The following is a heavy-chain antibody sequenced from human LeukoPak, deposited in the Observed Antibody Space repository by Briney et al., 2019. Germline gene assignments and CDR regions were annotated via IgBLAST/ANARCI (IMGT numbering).Heavy chain of an antibody. D-gene: IGHD3-22*01. V-gene: IGHV3-21*01. CDR3: ARAPSEIGGYYPEYFRH. CDR2: LSSTSTYI. CDR1: GFSFSSYT. Sequence: GGSLRLSCAASGFSFSSYTMSWVRQAPGRGLEWVSCLSSTSTYIYYADSVKGRFTISRDNAKNTVSLQMNSLRAEDTGVYYCARAPSEIGGYYPEYFRHWGQGTLVTVSS. J-gene: IGHJ1*01.